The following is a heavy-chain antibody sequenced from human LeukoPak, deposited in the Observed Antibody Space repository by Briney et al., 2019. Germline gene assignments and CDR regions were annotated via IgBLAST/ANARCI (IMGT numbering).Heavy chain of an antibody. V-gene: IGHV1-2*04. Sequence: GASVKVSCKASGYTFTGYYMHWVRQAPGQGLEWMGWINPNSGGTNYAQKFQGWVTMTRDTSISTAYMELSRLRSDDTAVYYCARAGISLWFGELLWLDYWGQGTLVTVSS. J-gene: IGHJ4*02. CDR1: GYTFTGYY. CDR3: ARAGISLWFGELLWLDY. CDR2: INPNSGGT. D-gene: IGHD3-10*01.